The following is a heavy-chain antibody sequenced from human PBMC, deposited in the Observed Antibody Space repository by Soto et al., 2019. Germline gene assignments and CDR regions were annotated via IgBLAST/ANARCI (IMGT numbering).Heavy chain of an antibody. D-gene: IGHD6-19*01. Sequence: QVQLQESGPGLVKPSQTLSLTCTVSGGSISSGGYYWSWIRQHPGKGLEWIGYIYYSGSTYYNPSLKSRVTISVDASKNQFSLKLSSVTAADTAVYYCARSKGSSGWHGDFDYWGQGTLVTVSS. CDR2: IYYSGST. CDR1: GGSISSGGYY. J-gene: IGHJ4*02. CDR3: ARSKGSSGWHGDFDY. V-gene: IGHV4-31*03.